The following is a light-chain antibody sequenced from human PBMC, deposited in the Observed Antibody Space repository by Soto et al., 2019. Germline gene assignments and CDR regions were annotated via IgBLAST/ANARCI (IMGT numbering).Light chain of an antibody. CDR3: SSYRATSPLVV. V-gene: IGLV2-14*01. Sequence: QSALTQPASVSGSPGQSITVSCTGTTSYVGGYDYVSWFQHHPGKAPKLMIYEVSRRPSGVSNRFSGSKSGNPASLTISGLQAEDEGEYYCSSYRATSPLVVFGGGTKVTVL. CDR2: EVS. J-gene: IGLJ2*01. CDR1: TSYVGGYDY.